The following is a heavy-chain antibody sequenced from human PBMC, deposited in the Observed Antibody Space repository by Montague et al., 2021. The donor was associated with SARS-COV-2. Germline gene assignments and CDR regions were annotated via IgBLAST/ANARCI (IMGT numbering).Heavy chain of an antibody. Sequence: SETLSLTCTVSGGSISSSNYFWGWIRQPPGKGLEWIGSIYLGGGTYYNPSLKSRVTISVDTSKNHFSLKLTPVTAADTAVYYCARDVGKGFSGYETEGGLDYWGQGTPVTVSS. CDR2: IYLGGGT. CDR3: ARDVGKGFSGYETEGGLDY. D-gene: IGHD5-12*01. V-gene: IGHV4-39*07. J-gene: IGHJ4*02. CDR1: GGSISSSNYF.